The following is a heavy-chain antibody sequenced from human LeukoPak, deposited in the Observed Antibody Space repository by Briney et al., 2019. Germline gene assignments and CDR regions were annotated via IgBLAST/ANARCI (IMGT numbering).Heavy chain of an antibody. CDR1: GFTFSSYA. D-gene: IGHD2-2*01. CDR3: AKVVPRTTWTLSHLFSYYYYYMDV. V-gene: IGHV3-23*01. J-gene: IGHJ6*03. CDR2: ISGSGGST. Sequence: GGSLRPSCAASGFTFSSYAMSWVRQAPGKGLEWVSAISGSGGSTYYADSVKGRFTISRDNSKNTLYLQMNSLRAEDTAVYYCAKVVPRTTWTLSHLFSYYYYYMDVWGKGTTVTVSS.